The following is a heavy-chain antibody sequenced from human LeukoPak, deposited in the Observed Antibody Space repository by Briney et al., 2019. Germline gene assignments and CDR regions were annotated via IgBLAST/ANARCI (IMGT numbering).Heavy chain of an antibody. D-gene: IGHD3-3*01. V-gene: IGHV3-7*01. CDR3: ARLPAYYDFWSGYSHYYYMDV. CDR2: IKQDGSEK. J-gene: IGHJ6*03. Sequence: GGSLRLSCAASGFTFSSYWMSWVRQAPGKGLEWVANIKQDGSEKYYVDSVKGRFTISRDTAKNSLYLQMNSLRAEDTAVYYCARLPAYYDFWSGYSHYYYMDVWGKGTTVTVSS. CDR1: GFTFSSYW.